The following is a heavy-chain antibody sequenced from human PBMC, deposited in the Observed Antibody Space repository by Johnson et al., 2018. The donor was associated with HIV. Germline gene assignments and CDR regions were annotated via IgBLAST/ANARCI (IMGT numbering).Heavy chain of an antibody. CDR3: ARSGRIHNNGWYWGGAFDI. CDR2: ISYDDSNK. Sequence: QVQLVESGGGLVKPGGSLRLSCAASGFTFSSYAMHWVRQAPGKGLEWVAVISYDDSNKDYADSVKGRFTISRDNSKNTLYLQMNSLRAEDTAVYYCARSGRIHNNGWYWGGAFDIWGQGTMVTVSS. CDR1: GFTFSSYA. J-gene: IGHJ3*02. D-gene: IGHD6-19*01. V-gene: IGHV3-30-3*01.